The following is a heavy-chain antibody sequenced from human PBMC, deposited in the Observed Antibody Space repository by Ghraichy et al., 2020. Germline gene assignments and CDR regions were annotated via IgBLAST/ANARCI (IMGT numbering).Heavy chain of an antibody. CDR2: INYSGST. V-gene: IGHV4-39*07. Sequence: SETLSLTCNVSGASLSSSSYYWGWVRQSPGMGREWIGTINYSGSTSYNPSLKSRVSISIDTSKNQFSLRLASVTDEDTAVYYCTRVVTIFRVIAFDYWGQGALVTVSS. CDR1: GASLSSSSYY. CDR3: TRVVTIFRVIAFDY. J-gene: IGHJ4*02. D-gene: IGHD3-3*01.